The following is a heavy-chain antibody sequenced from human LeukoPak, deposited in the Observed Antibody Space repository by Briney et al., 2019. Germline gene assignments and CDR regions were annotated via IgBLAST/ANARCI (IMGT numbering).Heavy chain of an antibody. J-gene: IGHJ5*02. CDR3: AKDYEPLVGVHRWGDWFDP. D-gene: IGHD1-26*01. V-gene: IGHV3-30*02. CDR1: GFTFGSYA. CDR2: IRYDGSNK. Sequence: GGSLRLSCAASGFTFGSYALSWVRQAPGKGPEWVAFIRYDGSNKYYADSVKGRFTISRDNSKNTLYLQMNSLRAEDTAVYYCAKDYEPLVGVHRWGDWFDPWGQGTLVTVSS.